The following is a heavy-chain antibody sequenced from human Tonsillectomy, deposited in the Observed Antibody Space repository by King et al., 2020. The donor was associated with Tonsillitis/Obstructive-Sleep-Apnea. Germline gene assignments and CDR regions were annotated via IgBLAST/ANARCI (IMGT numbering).Heavy chain of an antibody. CDR2: IYYSGIT. D-gene: IGHD1-14*01. Sequence: QLQESGPGLVKPSETLSLTCTVSGGSISSYYWSWVWQPPGKGLEWIGYIYYSGITNYNPSLKSRVTISVDTSKNQFSLKLNSVTAADTAVYYCARLEPNYFDYWGQGTLVTVSS. J-gene: IGHJ4*02. CDR3: ARLEPNYFDY. V-gene: IGHV4-59*01. CDR1: GGSISSYY.